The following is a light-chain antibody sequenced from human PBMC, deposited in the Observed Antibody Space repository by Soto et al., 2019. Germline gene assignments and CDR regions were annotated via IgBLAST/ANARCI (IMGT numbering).Light chain of an antibody. CDR3: QQRSNWPRT. Sequence: EIVLTQSPATLSLSPGERATLSCRASQSISSYLAWYQQKPGQAPRLLIYDASNRATGIPARFSGSGSGTDFTLTISNLEPEDFAVYYCQQRSNWPRTFGQGTKQEIK. CDR1: QSISSY. J-gene: IGKJ2*01. V-gene: IGKV3-11*01. CDR2: DAS.